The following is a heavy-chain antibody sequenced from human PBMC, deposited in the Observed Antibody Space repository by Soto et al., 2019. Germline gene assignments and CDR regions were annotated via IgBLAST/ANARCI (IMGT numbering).Heavy chain of an antibody. D-gene: IGHD3-22*01. J-gene: IGHJ4*02. CDR2: ISDSGSSP. V-gene: IGHV3-23*01. Sequence: GGSLRLSCAASGFTFSSYDMSWVRQAPGKGLEWVSGISDSGSSPYYTDSVRGRFTISRDNSKNTLFLQMNRLRAEDAATYVCANGGSNYYPRFFDTWGRGTLVTVSS. CDR1: GFTFSSYD. CDR3: ANGGSNYYPRFFDT.